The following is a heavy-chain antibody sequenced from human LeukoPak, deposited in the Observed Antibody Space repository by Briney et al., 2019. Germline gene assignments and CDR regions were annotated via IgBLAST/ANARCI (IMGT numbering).Heavy chain of an antibody. CDR3: AREFPELEHWAFDI. J-gene: IGHJ3*02. V-gene: IGHV1-69*01. CDR2: IIPIFGTA. Sequence: SVKVSCKASGGTFGSYAISWVRQAPGQGLEWMGGIIPIFGTANYAQKFRGRVTITADEPTSTAYMELSSLRSEDTAVYYCAREFPELEHWAFDIWGQGTMVTVSS. CDR1: GGTFGSYA. D-gene: IGHD1/OR15-1a*01.